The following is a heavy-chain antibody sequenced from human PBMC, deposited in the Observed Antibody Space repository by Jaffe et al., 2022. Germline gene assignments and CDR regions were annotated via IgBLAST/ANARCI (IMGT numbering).Heavy chain of an antibody. CDR1: GFTVSSNY. Sequence: EVQLVESGGGLVQPGGSLRLSCAASGFTVSSNYMSWVRQAPGKGLEWVSVIYSGGSTYYADSVKGRFTISRDNSKNTLYLQMNSLRAEDTAVYYCASAPNSAALWFGELLPDYYYYYYMDVWGKGTTVTVSS. CDR3: ASAPNSAALWFGELLPDYYYYYYMDV. D-gene: IGHD3-10*01. J-gene: IGHJ6*03. V-gene: IGHV3-66*02. CDR2: IYSGGST.